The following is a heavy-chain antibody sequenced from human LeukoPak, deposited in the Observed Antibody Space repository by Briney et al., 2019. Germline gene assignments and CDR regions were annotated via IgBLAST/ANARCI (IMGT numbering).Heavy chain of an antibody. J-gene: IGHJ3*02. V-gene: IGHV4-59*01. Sequence: SETLPLTCTVSGGSISNYYWSWIRQPPGKGLEWIGYIYYSGSTKYNPSLKSRLTISVDTSKNQFSLRLSSVTAADTAVYYCARDFTMDAFDIWGQGTMVTVSS. D-gene: IGHD3-10*01. CDR3: ARDFTMDAFDI. CDR2: IYYSGST. CDR1: GGSISNYY.